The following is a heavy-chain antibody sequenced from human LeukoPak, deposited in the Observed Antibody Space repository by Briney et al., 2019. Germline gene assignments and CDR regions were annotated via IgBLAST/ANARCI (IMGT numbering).Heavy chain of an antibody. CDR3: AREHDYVWGSYRWSPFDY. CDR1: AGSFSNYY. J-gene: IGHJ4*02. V-gene: IGHV4-34*01. Sequence: SETLSLTCAVYAGSFSNYYWSWVRQPPGKGLEWIGTIYYSGSTYYNPSLKRRVTISADTSRNQFSLKLNSVTAADTAVYYCAREHDYVWGSYRWSPFDYWGQGTLVTVSS. CDR2: IYYSGST. D-gene: IGHD3-16*02.